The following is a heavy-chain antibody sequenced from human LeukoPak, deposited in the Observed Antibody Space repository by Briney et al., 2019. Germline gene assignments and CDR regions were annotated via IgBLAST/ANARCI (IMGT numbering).Heavy chain of an antibody. V-gene: IGHV3-23*01. J-gene: IGHJ4*02. CDR1: GFTFSSYA. CDR3: AKAVRITMVRGVLS. D-gene: IGHD3-10*01. CDR2: INGSGGGT. Sequence: GGSLRLSCAASGFTFSSYAMSWVRQAPGKGLEWVSAINGSGGGTYYADSVKGRFTISRDNSKNTLYLQMNSLRAEDTAVYYCAKAVRITMVRGVLSWGQGTLVTVSS.